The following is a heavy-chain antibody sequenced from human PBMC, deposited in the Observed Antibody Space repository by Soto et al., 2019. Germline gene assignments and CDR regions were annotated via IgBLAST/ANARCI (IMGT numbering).Heavy chain of an antibody. D-gene: IGHD2-21*01. CDR3: AREVVVGSYGPGPVCGMDV. V-gene: IGHV3-33*01. J-gene: IGHJ6*02. CDR2: IWYDGSNK. CDR1: GFTFSSYG. Sequence: QVQLVESGGGVVQPGKSRRLSCAASGFTFSSYGMHWVRQAPGKGLEWVAVIWYDGSNKDYADSVKGRFTISIDNSKNTMYLQMYSLRAEDSAVYYWAREVVVGSYGPGPVCGMDVWGQGTTVTVSS.